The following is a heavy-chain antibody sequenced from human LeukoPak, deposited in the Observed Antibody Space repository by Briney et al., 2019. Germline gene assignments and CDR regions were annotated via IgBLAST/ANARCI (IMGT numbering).Heavy chain of an antibody. Sequence: QPGGSLRLSCAASGFTFSSYSMNWVRQAPGKGLEWVSYISSSSSTIYYADSVKGRFTISRDNAKNSLYLQMNSLRAEDTAVYYCARDPDYYGSGDAFDIWGQGTMVTVS. J-gene: IGHJ3*02. V-gene: IGHV3-48*01. D-gene: IGHD3-10*01. CDR2: ISSSSSTI. CDR1: GFTFSSYS. CDR3: ARDPDYYGSGDAFDI.